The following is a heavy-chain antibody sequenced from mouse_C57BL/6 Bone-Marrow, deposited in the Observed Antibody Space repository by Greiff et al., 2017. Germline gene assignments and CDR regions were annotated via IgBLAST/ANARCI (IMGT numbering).Heavy chain of an antibody. V-gene: IGHV1-64*01. J-gene: IGHJ3*01. CDR2: IHPNSGST. CDR1: GYTFTSYW. Sequence: VQLQQPGAELVKPGASVQLSCKASGYTFTSYWMHWVKQRPGQGLEWIGMIHPNSGSTNYNEKFKSKATLTVDKSSSTAYMQLSSLTSEDSAVYYCAGWLLRGWFAYWGQGTLVTVSA. D-gene: IGHD2-3*01. CDR3: AGWLLRGWFAY.